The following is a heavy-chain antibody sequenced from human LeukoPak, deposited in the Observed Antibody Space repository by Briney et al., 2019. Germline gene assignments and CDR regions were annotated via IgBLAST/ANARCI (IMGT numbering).Heavy chain of an antibody. CDR3: ASLGDYYDSSGYDNWYFDL. V-gene: IGHV4-39*01. CDR2: IFYSGST. Sequence: SSETLSLTCTVSGGSISTSNYYWGWIRQPPGKGLEWIGNIFYSGSTYYSPSLRSRVTISLDTSRNQFSLKLSSVTAADTAVYYCASLGDYYDSSGYDNWYFDLWGRGTLVTVSS. CDR1: GGSISTSNYY. D-gene: IGHD3-22*01. J-gene: IGHJ2*01.